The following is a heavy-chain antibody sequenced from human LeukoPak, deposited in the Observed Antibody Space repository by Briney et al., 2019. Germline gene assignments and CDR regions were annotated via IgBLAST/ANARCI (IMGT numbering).Heavy chain of an antibody. V-gene: IGHV4-30-2*01. CDR2: IYHGGRT. CDR3: TRDQGSSGGSCFGSDY. CDR1: GGSISGGGYY. J-gene: IGHJ4*02. D-gene: IGHD2-15*01. Sequence: SETLSLTCTVSGGSISGGGYYWSWIRQPPGRGLEWIGHIYHGGRTYYNPSLKSRVTISVDRSKNQFSLKLSSVTAADTAVYYCTRDQGSSGGSCFGSDYWGQGTLVTVSS.